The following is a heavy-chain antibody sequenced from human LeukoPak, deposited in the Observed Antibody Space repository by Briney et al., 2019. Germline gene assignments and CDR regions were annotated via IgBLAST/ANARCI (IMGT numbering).Heavy chain of an antibody. V-gene: IGHV1-18*01. CDR2: ISAYNGDI. CDR1: GYTFTKYG. Sequence: APVKVSCKASGYTFTKYGVSWVRQAPGQGLEWMGWISAYNGDIKYAQRGKGRVTMTTDTSTSTVYMELRSLRSDDTAVCYCARESGSDAFDIWGQGTMVTVSS. J-gene: IGHJ3*02. CDR3: ARESGSDAFDI.